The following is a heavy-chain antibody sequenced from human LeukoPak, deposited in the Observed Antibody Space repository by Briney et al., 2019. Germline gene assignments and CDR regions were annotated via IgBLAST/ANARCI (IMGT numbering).Heavy chain of an antibody. V-gene: IGHV1-2*02. CDR3: ARDRVYSGKYHDAFDI. CDR1: GYTFTAYY. CDR2: INPNSDGT. J-gene: IGHJ3*02. D-gene: IGHD1-26*01. Sequence: ASVKVSCKASGYTFTAYYMHWVRQAPGQGLEWMGWINPNSDGTNFAQKFQGRVTMTRDTSISTAHMELSRLRSDDTAVYYCARDRVYSGKYHDAFDIWGQGTMVTVSS.